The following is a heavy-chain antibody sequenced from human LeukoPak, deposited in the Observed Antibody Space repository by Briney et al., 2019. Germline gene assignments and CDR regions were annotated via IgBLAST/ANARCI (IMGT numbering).Heavy chain of an antibody. J-gene: IGHJ4*02. V-gene: IGHV4-59*08. Sequence: IPSETLSLTCTVSGGSISSYYWSWIRQPPGKGLEWIGYIYYSGSTNYNPSLKSRVTISVDTSKNQISLKLSSVTAPDTAVYYRARHFEEDYYDSSGYYPHYFDYWGQGTLVTVSS. D-gene: IGHD3-22*01. CDR3: ARHFEEDYYDSSGYYPHYFDY. CDR2: IYYSGST. CDR1: GGSISSYY.